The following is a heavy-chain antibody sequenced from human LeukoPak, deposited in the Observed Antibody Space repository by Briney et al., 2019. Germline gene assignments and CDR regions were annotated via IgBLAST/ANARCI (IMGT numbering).Heavy chain of an antibody. V-gene: IGHV3-48*04. Sequence: GGSLRLACAVSGFTFSSYGMTWVRQAPGKGLEWVSYISTSSTTIYYADSVKGRFTISRDNAKNALYLQMNSLRAEDTAVYYCARVPSGYTLGYGYYYYYMDVWGKGTTVTVSS. CDR1: GFTFSSYG. CDR2: ISTSSTTI. J-gene: IGHJ6*03. D-gene: IGHD5-18*01. CDR3: ARVPSGYTLGYGYYYYYMDV.